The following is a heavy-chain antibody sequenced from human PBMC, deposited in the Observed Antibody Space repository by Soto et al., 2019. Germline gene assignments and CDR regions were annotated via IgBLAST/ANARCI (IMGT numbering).Heavy chain of an antibody. D-gene: IGHD2-2*02. Sequence: QEQLVQSGAEVKKPGASVTVSCKASGYTFSGYYIHWLRQAPGQGLEWMGWINPNSGGTNYAQKVQGRVTVTRDKATSTADMGLSRLTSDGTAVYYCARSLTEGYCTITGCYTRPLYGMDVWGRGTTVTVSS. CDR1: GYTFSGYY. V-gene: IGHV1-2*02. CDR3: ARSLTEGYCTITGCYTRPLYGMDV. CDR2: INPNSGGT. J-gene: IGHJ6*02.